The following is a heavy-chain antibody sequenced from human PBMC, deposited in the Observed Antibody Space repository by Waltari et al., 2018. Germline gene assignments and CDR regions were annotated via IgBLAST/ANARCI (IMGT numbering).Heavy chain of an antibody. D-gene: IGHD3-10*01. CDR2: INHSGST. CDR1: GGSFSGYY. Sequence: QVQLQQWGAGLLKPSETLSLTCAVYGGSFSGYYWSWIRQPPGKGLEWIGEINHSGSTNYNPSLKSRVTISVDTSKNQFSLKLSAVTAADTAVYYCARREYYYGSGSYYDWGQGTLVTVSS. J-gene: IGHJ4*02. CDR3: ARREYYYGSGSYYD. V-gene: IGHV4-34*01.